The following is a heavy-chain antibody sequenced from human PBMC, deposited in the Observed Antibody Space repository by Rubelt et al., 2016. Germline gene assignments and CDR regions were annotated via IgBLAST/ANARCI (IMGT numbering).Heavy chain of an antibody. V-gene: IGHV4-59*04. CDR3: ARRPLLYYFDY. Sequence: QVQLQESGPGLVKPSETLSLTCTVSGGSISSYYWSWIRQPPGKGLEWIGSIYHSGSTYYNPSLKRRVTISVDTSKNQFSLKLSAVTAADTAVYYCARRPLLYYFDYWGQGSLVIVSS. J-gene: IGHJ4*02. CDR2: IYHSGST. CDR1: GGSISSYY. D-gene: IGHD2-8*02.